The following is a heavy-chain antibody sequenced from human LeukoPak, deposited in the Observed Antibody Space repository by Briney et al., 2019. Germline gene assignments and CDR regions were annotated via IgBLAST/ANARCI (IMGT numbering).Heavy chain of an antibody. Sequence: GGSLRLSCAASGFTFSSYAMTWVRQAPGRGLEWVSSIVGSGGGTYYADSVKGRFTISRDNSKNTLYLQMGSLRAEDTAVYYCAKEHMAAAVYYFDYWGQGTLVTVSS. CDR1: GFTFSSYA. CDR2: IVGSGGGT. V-gene: IGHV3-23*01. J-gene: IGHJ4*02. CDR3: AKEHMAAAVYYFDY. D-gene: IGHD6-13*01.